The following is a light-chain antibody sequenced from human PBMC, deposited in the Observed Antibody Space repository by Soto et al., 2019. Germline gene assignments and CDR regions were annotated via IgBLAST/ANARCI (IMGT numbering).Light chain of an antibody. Sequence: QSALTQPASVSGSPGQSIAISCTGTSSDIGSYNYVSWYQQHPGKAPKLIIHEVSNRPSGISDHFSGSKSGNTASLTISGLQADDEADYYCSSHTTYSTRIFGTGTKV. CDR2: EVS. CDR3: SSHTTYSTRI. J-gene: IGLJ1*01. V-gene: IGLV2-14*01. CDR1: SSDIGSYNY.